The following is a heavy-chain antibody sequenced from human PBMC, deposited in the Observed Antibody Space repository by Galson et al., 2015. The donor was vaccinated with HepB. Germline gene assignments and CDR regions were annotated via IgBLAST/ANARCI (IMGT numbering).Heavy chain of an antibody. V-gene: IGHV6-1*01. D-gene: IGHD3-22*01. J-gene: IGHJ4*02. Sequence: CAISGDSVSSNRAAWNWIRQSPSRGLEWLGRTYYRSKWSSDYAASVKSRITTNADTSKNQLSLQLNSVTPEDTAVYYCARGHYYDSTGAYYFDYWGQGTLVTVSS. CDR1: GDSVSSNRAA. CDR2: TYYRSKWSS. CDR3: ARGHYYDSTGAYYFDY.